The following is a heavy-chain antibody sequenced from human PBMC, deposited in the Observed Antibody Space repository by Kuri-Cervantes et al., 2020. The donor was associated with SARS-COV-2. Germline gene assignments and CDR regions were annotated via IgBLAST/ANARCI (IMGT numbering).Heavy chain of an antibody. D-gene: IGHD6-19*01. V-gene: IGHV3-43*01. CDR2: ISWDGGST. CDR1: GFTFDDYA. J-gene: IGHJ5*02. CDR3: TTEDSSGWYNWFDP. Sequence: GGSLRLSCAASGFTFDDYAMHWVRQAPGKGLEWVSLISWDGGSTYYADSVKGRFTISRDNSKNTLYLQMNSLKTEDTAVYYCTTEDSSGWYNWFDPWGQGTLVTVSS.